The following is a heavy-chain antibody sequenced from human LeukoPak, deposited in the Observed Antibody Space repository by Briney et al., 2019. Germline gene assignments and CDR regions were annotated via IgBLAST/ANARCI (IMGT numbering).Heavy chain of an antibody. V-gene: IGHV3-15*04. CDR3: ATEWASGKYYFDN. CDR2: LERDAHGGTA. CDR1: GFTLSDVR. J-gene: IGHJ4*02. Sequence: GGSLRLSCAASGFTLSDVRMTWVRQAPGKELEWLGRLERDAHGGTADYAAPVKGRFTISRVDSNNTLYLQMDSLKTEDTAVYYCATEWASGKYYFDNWGQGTLVTVSS. D-gene: IGHD6-19*01.